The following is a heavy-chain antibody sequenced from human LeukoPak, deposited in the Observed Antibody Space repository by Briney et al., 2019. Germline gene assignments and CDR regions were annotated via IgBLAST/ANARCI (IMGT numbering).Heavy chain of an antibody. CDR2: IIPIFGTA. V-gene: IGHV1-69*13. Sequence: ASVKVSCKASGGTFSSYAISWVRQAPGQGLEWMGGIIPIFGTANYAQKFQGRVTITADESTSTAYMELSSLRSEDTAVYYCASRAYCGGDCWENDAFDIWGQGTMVTVSS. J-gene: IGHJ3*02. CDR1: GGTFSSYA. D-gene: IGHD2-21*02. CDR3: ASRAYCGGDCWENDAFDI.